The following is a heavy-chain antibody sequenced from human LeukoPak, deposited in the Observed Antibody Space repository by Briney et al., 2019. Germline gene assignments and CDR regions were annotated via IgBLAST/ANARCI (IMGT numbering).Heavy chain of an antibody. CDR2: IYYRGST. CDR3: ARDDTYYYGSGSYGDAFDI. CDR1: GGSISSGDYY. Sequence: PSETLSLTCTVSGGSISSGDYYWSWIRQPPGKGLEWIGYIYYRGSTYYNPSLKSRVTILVDTSKNQFSLKLSSVTAADTAVYYCARDDTYYYGSGSYGDAFDIWGQGTMVTVST. J-gene: IGHJ3*02. V-gene: IGHV4-30-4*01. D-gene: IGHD3-10*01.